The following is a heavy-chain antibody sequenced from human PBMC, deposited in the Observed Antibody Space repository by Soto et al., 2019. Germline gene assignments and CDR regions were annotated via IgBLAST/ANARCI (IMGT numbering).Heavy chain of an antibody. CDR1: GFTFSSYS. Sequence: PGGSLRLSCAASGFTFSSYSMNWVRQAPGKGLEWVSSISSSSSYIYYADSVKGRFTISRDNAKNSLYLQMNSLRAEDTAVYYCARDLRGYSYGHFDYRGQGTLVTVSS. J-gene: IGHJ4*02. CDR2: ISSSSSYI. D-gene: IGHD5-18*01. V-gene: IGHV3-21*01. CDR3: ARDLRGYSYGHFDY.